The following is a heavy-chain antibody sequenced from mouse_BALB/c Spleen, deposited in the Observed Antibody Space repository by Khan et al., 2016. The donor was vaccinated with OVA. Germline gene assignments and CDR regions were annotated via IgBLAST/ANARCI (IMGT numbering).Heavy chain of an antibody. J-gene: IGHJ4*01. CDR3: ARRGDGYCGAMDD. V-gene: IGHV3-2*02. CDR1: GYSITSDYA. D-gene: IGHD2-3*01. CDR2: ISYSGSI. Sequence: EVQLQESGPGLVKPSQSLSLTCTVTGYSITSDYAWNWIRQFPGNKLEWMGYISYSGSISYNPSLKSRISITRDTSKNQFFLQLNSGTTEDTATDYCARRGDGYCGAMDDWGQRTSVTVSS.